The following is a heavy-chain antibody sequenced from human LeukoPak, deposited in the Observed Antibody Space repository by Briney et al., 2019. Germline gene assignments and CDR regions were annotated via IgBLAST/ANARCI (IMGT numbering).Heavy chain of an antibody. CDR3: ARDTDGPGGDLDY. D-gene: IGHD2-21*02. CDR2: ISAYNGNT. CDR1: GYTFTGYY. V-gene: IGHV1-18*04. J-gene: IGHJ4*02. Sequence: VASVKVSCKASGYTFTGYYMHWVRQAPGQGLEWMGWISAYNGNTNYAQKLQGRVTMTTDTSTSTAYMELRSLRSDDTAVYYCARDTDGPGGDLDYWGQGTLVTVSS.